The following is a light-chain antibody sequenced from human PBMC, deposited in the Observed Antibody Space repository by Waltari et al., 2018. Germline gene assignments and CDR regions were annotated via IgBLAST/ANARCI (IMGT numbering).Light chain of an antibody. Sequence: DTQMTQSPYSLSASVGDRVTISYHSSQDITISLNLYQHKTREAPKLLIYGASTLHSGVPSRFAGSGSGTKFTLTINGLQPEDFASYFCQQSHTSPVTFGQGTTLE. J-gene: IGKJ2*01. CDR1: QDITIS. CDR3: QQSHTSPVT. CDR2: GAS. V-gene: IGKV1-39*01.